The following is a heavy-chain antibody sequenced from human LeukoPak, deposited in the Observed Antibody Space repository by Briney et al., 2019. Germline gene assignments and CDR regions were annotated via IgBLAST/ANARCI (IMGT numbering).Heavy chain of an antibody. J-gene: IGHJ4*02. D-gene: IGHD1-26*01. CDR2: IYSGGST. CDR1: GFTVSSNY. V-gene: IGHV3-53*01. Sequence: PGGSLRLSCAASGFTVSSNYMSWVRQAPGRGLGWVSVIYSGGSTYYADSVKGRFTISRDNSKNTLYLQMNNLRAEDTAVYYCASRPPSETYFGVFDYWGQGTLVTVSS. CDR3: ASRPPSETYFGVFDY.